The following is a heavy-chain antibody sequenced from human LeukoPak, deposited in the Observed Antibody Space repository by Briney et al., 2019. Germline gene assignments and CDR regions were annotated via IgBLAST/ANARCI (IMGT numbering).Heavy chain of an antibody. V-gene: IGHV3-73*01. CDR3: ASFPSGSYSVY. D-gene: IGHD1-26*01. Sequence: GSLRLSCVASGLRFSGSGMHWVRQASGKGLEWVGHIRSQADSYATVYGASVKGRFTITRDDSENTAYLQMNSLKTEDTAVYYCASFPSGSYSVYWGQGTLVTVSS. CDR1: GLRFSGSG. CDR2: IRSQADSYAT. J-gene: IGHJ4*02.